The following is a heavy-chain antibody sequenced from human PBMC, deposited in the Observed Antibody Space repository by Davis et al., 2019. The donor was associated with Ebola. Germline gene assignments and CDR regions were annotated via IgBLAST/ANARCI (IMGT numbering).Heavy chain of an antibody. Sequence: GESLKISCAASGFTFSDYYMSWIRQAPGKGLEWVSYISSSGNTIYYADSVKGRFTISRDNSKNTLYLQMNSLRAEDTAVYYCARDLGGYADDYYYYYGMDVWGQGTTVTVSS. CDR3: ARDLGGYADDYYYYYGMDV. V-gene: IGHV3-11*04. CDR2: ISSSGNTI. CDR1: GFTFSDYY. D-gene: IGHD3-22*01. J-gene: IGHJ6*02.